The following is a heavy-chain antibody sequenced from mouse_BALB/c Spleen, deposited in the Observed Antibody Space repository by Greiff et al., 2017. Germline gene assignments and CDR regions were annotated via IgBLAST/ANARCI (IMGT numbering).Heavy chain of an antibody. CDR1: GFTFTDYY. V-gene: IGHV7-3*02. CDR3: ASTYYRYTWFAY. Sequence: EVQRVESGGGLVQPGGSLRLSCATSGFTFTDYYMSWVRQPPGKALEWLGFIRNKANGYTTEYSASVKGRFTISRDNSQSILYLQMNTLRAEDSATYYCASTYYRYTWFAYWGQGTLVTVSA. D-gene: IGHD2-14*01. CDR2: IRNKANGYTT. J-gene: IGHJ3*01.